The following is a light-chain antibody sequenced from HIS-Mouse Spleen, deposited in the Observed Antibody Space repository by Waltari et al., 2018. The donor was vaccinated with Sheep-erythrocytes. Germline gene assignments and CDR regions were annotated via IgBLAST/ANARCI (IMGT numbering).Light chain of an antibody. CDR3: SSYTSSSTWV. CDR1: SSDVGGYNY. CDR2: EVS. J-gene: IGLJ3*02. Sequence: QSALTQPRSVSGSPGQSVTISCTGTSSDVGGYNYVSWYQQHPGKAPKLMIYEVSNRPSGVSNRFPGAKSGNTASLTISGLQDEDEADYYCSSYTSSSTWVFGGGTKLTVL. V-gene: IGLV2-14*01.